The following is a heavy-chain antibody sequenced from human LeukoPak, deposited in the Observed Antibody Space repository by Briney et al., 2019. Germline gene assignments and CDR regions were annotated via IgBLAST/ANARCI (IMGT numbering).Heavy chain of an antibody. V-gene: IGHV3-48*04. CDR1: GFAFSSYS. D-gene: IGHD1-26*01. J-gene: IGHJ4*02. CDR3: ARDRGGSYSAIDY. Sequence: GGSLRLSCAASGFAFSSYSMNWVRQAPGKGLEWVSFISSSSSTIYYADSVRGRFTISRDNAKNSLYLQMNSLRAEDTAVYYCARDRGGSYSAIDYWGQGTLVTVSS. CDR2: ISSSSSTI.